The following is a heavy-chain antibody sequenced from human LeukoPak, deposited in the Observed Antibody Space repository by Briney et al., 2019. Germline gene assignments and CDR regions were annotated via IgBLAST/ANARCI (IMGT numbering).Heavy chain of an antibody. Sequence: GGPLRLSCAASGFTFDDYSMSWVRQAPGKGLEWVSGINWNGGSTGYADSVKGRFTISRDNAKNSLYLQMNSLRAEDTALYYCARRGTGTYYYYYYYMDVWGKGTTVTVSS. V-gene: IGHV3-20*04. CDR2: INWNGGST. CDR3: ARRGTGTYYYYYYYMDV. CDR1: GFTFDDYS. J-gene: IGHJ6*03. D-gene: IGHD1-7*01.